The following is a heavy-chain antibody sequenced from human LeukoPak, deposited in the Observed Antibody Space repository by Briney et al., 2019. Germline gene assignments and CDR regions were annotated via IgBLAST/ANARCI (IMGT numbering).Heavy chain of an antibody. D-gene: IGHD1-7*01. CDR3: ARVDITGTTRGWFDP. Sequence: ASVKVSCKASGYTFTSYGISWVRQAPGQGLEWMGWISAYNGNTNYAQKLQGRVTMTTDTSTSTAYMELRSLRSDDTAVYYCARVDITGTTRGWFDPWGQGTLVTVSS. CDR1: GYTFTSYG. V-gene: IGHV1-18*01. J-gene: IGHJ5*02. CDR2: ISAYNGNT.